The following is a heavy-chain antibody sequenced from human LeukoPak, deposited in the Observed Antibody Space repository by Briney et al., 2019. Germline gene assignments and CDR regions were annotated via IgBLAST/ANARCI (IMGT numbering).Heavy chain of an antibody. CDR3: ARDRYNWNDGLIWFDP. CDR2: MNPNSGNT. Sequence: GASVKVSCKASGYTFTSYDINWVRQATGQGLEWMGWMNPNSGNTGYAQKFQGRVTITRDTSASTAYMELSSLRSEDTAVYYCARDRYNWNDGLIWFDPWGQGTLVTVSS. D-gene: IGHD1-20*01. J-gene: IGHJ5*02. V-gene: IGHV1-8*01. CDR1: GYTFTSYD.